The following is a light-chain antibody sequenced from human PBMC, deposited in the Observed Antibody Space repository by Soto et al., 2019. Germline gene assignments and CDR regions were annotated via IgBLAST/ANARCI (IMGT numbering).Light chain of an antibody. CDR1: QSIRYY. V-gene: IGKV1-5*01. Sequence: DIQLTQSPPTLSASVGDRVTITCRASQSIRYYLAWYQQMPGKAPELLIYGASSLQSGVPSMFSGSGSGTEFTLTISSLQPDDFATYFCQHHNSYSQTFGQGTKVEIK. J-gene: IGKJ1*01. CDR3: QHHNSYSQT. CDR2: GAS.